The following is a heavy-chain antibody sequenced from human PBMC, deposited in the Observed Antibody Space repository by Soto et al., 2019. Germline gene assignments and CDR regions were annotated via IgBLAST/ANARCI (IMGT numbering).Heavy chain of an antibody. J-gene: IGHJ5*02. D-gene: IGHD2-2*01. V-gene: IGHV1-69*13. CDR1: GGTFSSYA. Sequence: SVKVSCKASGGTFSSYAISWVRQAPGQGLEWMGGILPIFGTANYAQKFQGRVTITADESTSTAYMELSSLRSEDPAVYYCARTARYCSSTSCYPNWFDPWGQGTLVTVSS. CDR3: ARTARYCSSTSCYPNWFDP. CDR2: ILPIFGTA.